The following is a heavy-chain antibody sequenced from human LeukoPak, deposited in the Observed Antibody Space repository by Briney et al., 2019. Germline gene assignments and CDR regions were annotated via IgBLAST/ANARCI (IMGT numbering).Heavy chain of an antibody. CDR1: GFTFSSYW. CDR3: ARDQYDTWSRRGNFDS. V-gene: IGHV3-7*03. D-gene: IGHD3-3*01. J-gene: IGHJ4*02. CDR2: IKLDGSEK. Sequence: GGSLRLSCAASGFTFSSYWMSWVRQAPGKGLEWVANIKLDGSEKNYVGSVKGRFTISRDNTKNSLYLQMNSLRAEDTAVFYCARDQYDTWSRRGNFDSWGQGTLVIVSS.